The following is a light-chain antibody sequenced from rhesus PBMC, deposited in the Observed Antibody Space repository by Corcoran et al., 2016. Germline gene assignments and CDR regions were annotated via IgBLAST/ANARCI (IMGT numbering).Light chain of an antibody. J-gene: IGKJ4*01. V-gene: IGKV1-19*01. Sequence: DIQMTQSPSSLSASVGDKVTITCHASQDINSWLAWYQQKPGKPPKSLIYYASTLQNGGPSRFSGSGSGTDYTLTISSLQPEEFATYYCQQYDNFPLTCGGGTKVELK. CDR1: QDINSW. CDR2: YAS. CDR3: QQYDNFPLT.